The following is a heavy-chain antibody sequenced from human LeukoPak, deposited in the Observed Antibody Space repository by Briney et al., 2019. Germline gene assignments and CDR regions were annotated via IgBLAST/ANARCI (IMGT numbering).Heavy chain of an antibody. CDR1: GHTFNSYD. V-gene: IGHV1-18*01. Sequence: ASVKVSCKADGHTFNSYDISWVRQAPGQGLEWMGWMAAHNGNTMYAEKFRDRVTVTTDTSTSTAYMELRSLTSDDTAVYYCARFWSGYLPDYWGQGTLVTVSS. CDR3: ARFWSGYLPDY. CDR2: MAAHNGNT. J-gene: IGHJ4*02. D-gene: IGHD3-3*01.